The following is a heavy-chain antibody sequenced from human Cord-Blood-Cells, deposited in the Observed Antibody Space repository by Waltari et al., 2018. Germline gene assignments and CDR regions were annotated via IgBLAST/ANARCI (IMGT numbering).Heavy chain of an antibody. Sequence: EVQLVQSGAEVKKPGESLKISCTGSGYSFTSYWLGWVRQMPGKGLVWMGIIYPADTDPAYSPSFQCKVTIAADKAIHTAYLQVSSLKASDTAMYDCARRGGHYIDDWGKGALVTVSS. CDR2: IYPADTDP. V-gene: IGHV5-51*01. J-gene: IGHJ4*02. CDR1: GYSFTSYW. D-gene: IGHD2-15*01. CDR3: ARRGGHYIDD.